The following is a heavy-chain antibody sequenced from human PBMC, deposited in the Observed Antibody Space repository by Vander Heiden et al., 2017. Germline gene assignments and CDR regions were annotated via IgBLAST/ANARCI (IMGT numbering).Heavy chain of an antibody. CDR1: GVTGSRGRFY. Sequence: GVTGSRGRFYWSWVRQPPGKGLEWIGYIHDSGSTNYNPSLRSRVTISVDTSKNQISLKLTSVTAADTATYFCARSGGAAGGRWGQGTLVSVSS. D-gene: IGHD2-15*01. CDR3: ARSGGAAGGR. V-gene: IGHV4-61*01. J-gene: IGHJ4*02. CDR2: IHDSGST.